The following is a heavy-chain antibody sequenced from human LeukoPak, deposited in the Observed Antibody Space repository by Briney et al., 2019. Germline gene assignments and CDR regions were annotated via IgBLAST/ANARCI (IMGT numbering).Heavy chain of an antibody. CDR3: ARDHAFSPDY. CDR1: GFTFSSYS. V-gene: IGHV3-21*01. Sequence: GGSLRLPCAVSGFTFSSYSMSWVRQAPGKGLEWVSSISSSGTYKYYADSVKGRFTISRDNAKNSLYLQMNSLRADDTAVYYCARDHAFSPDYWGQGTLVTVSS. CDR2: ISSSGTYK. J-gene: IGHJ4*02. D-gene: IGHD2/OR15-2a*01.